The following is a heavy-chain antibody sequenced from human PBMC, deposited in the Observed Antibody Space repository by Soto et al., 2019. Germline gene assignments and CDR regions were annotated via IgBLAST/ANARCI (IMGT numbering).Heavy chain of an antibody. CDR2: ISENGGSRGGT. Sequence: EVQLLESGGGLVQPGGSLRLACTASRFTFSTAMSWVRQAPGQGLEWVGSISENGGSRGGTYYSDSVKGRFTISRDNSKNSLYLQVDSQRSADPAVYYCASAKPVLAAPLGIWGQGTMVTVS. V-gene: IGHV3-23*01. D-gene: IGHD2-21*02. CDR3: ASAKPVLAAPLGI. CDR1: RFTFSTA. J-gene: IGHJ3*02.